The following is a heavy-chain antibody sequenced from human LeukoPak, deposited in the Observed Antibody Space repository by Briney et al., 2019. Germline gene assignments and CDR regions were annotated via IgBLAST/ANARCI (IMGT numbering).Heavy chain of an antibody. J-gene: IGHJ3*02. V-gene: IGHV3-21*01. CDR2: ISSSGSYI. CDR3: ASIGPTAFDI. CDR1: GFTFSSYS. Sequence: GGSLRLSCAASGFTFSSYSMNWVRQAPGKGLEWVSSISSSGSYIYYADSVKGRFTISRDNAKNSLYLQMNSLRAEDTAVYYCASIGPTAFDIWGQGTMVTVSS.